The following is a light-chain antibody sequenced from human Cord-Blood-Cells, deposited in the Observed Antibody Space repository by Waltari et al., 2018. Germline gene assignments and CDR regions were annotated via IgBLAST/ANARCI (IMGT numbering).Light chain of an antibody. CDR2: GKN. J-gene: IGLJ2*01. CDR1: SLRSYY. CDR3: NSRDSSGNL. V-gene: IGLV3-19*01. Sequence: SSELTQDPAVSVALGQTLRITCQGDSLRSYYASWYQQKPGQAPVLVIYGKNNRPSGIPDRFSGSSSGNTASLTITGAQAEDEADYYCNSRDSSGNLFGGGTKLTVL.